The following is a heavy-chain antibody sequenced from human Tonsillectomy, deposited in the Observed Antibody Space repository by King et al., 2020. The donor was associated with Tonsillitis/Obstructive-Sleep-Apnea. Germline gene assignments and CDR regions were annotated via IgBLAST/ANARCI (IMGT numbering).Heavy chain of an antibody. CDR2: FYYSGNT. J-gene: IGHJ4*02. D-gene: IGHD6-19*01. V-gene: IGHV4-39*01. CDR3: ARLPSGWHYFDY. Sequence: QLQESGPGLVKPSETLSLTCTVSGGSISSSSYYWGWIRQPPGKGLEWIGNFYYSGNTFDNPSLKNRVSISVDTSKNQFSLKLSSVTAADTAVYHCARLPSGWHYFDYWGQGTLVTVSS. CDR1: GGSISSSSYY.